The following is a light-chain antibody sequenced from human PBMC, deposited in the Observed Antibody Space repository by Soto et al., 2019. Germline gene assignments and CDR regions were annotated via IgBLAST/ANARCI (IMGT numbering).Light chain of an antibody. Sequence: QSALTQPPSVSGSPGQSVTISCTGTSSDVGSYNRASWYQQPPGTAPKLMIYEVSNRPSGLPDRFSGSKSGNTASLTISGLHAEDEADYYCSSYTSTSTYVFGSGTKLTVL. CDR3: SSYTSTSTYV. J-gene: IGLJ1*01. CDR2: EVS. V-gene: IGLV2-18*02. CDR1: SSDVGSYNR.